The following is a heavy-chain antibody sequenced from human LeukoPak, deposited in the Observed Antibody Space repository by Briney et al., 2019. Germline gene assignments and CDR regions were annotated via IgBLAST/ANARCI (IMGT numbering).Heavy chain of an antibody. CDR1: GFTFGDYA. J-gene: IGHJ3*02. CDR2: IWYDGSNK. CDR3: AREGGTDAFDI. V-gene: IGHV3-33*01. Sequence: TGGSLRLSCTASGFTFGDYAMSWVRQAPGKGLEWVAVIWYDGSNKYYADSVKGRFTISRDNSKNTLYLQMNSLRAEDTAVYYCAREGGTDAFDIWGQGTMVTVSS. D-gene: IGHD3-16*01.